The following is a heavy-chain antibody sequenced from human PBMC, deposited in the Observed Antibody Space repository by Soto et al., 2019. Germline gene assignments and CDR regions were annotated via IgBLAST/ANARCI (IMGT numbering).Heavy chain of an antibody. Sequence: SETLSLTCAVYGGSFSGYYWSWIRQPPGKGLEWIGEINHSGSTNYNPSLKSRVTISVDTSKNQFSLKLSSVTAADTAVYYCARSRPEPGNIVVVVAATLIGVVFDYWGQGTLVTVSS. D-gene: IGHD2-15*01. V-gene: IGHV4-34*01. J-gene: IGHJ4*02. CDR1: GGSFSGYY. CDR3: ARSRPEPGNIVVVVAATLIGVVFDY. CDR2: INHSGST.